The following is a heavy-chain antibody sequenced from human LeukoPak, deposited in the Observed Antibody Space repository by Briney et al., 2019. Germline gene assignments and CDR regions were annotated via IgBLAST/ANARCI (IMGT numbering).Heavy chain of an antibody. CDR1: EFTVSSNY. CDR2: IYSGGNT. CDR3: ARDRPHNWFDP. J-gene: IGHJ5*02. Sequence: GGSLRLSCAASEFTVSSNYMSWVRQAPGKGLEWVSIIYSGGNTYYAGSVKGRFTISRDNAKNMLYLQMNSLRAEDSAVYYCARDRPHNWFDPWGQGTLVTVSS. D-gene: IGHD6-6*01. V-gene: IGHV3-66*01.